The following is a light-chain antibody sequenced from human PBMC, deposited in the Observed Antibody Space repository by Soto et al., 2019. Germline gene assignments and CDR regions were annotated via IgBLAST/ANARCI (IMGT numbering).Light chain of an antibody. V-gene: IGKV1-39*01. CDR1: QSISNH. Sequence: DIQMTQSPSSLSASVEDRVIITCRASQSISNHLNWYQQKPGKAPKLLIVAASSLQSGVPSRFSGSTTGTDYTLTITVLQPEDSATYYCQQTLSVPRTFGLGTKVDIK. CDR3: QQTLSVPRT. J-gene: IGKJ1*01. CDR2: AAS.